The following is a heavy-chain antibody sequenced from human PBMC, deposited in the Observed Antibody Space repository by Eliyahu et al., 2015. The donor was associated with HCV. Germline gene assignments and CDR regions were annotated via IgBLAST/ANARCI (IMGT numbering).Heavy chain of an antibody. CDR1: GGTFSNYA. Sequence: QVQLVQSGAEVKNPGSSVKVSCKASGGTFSNYAISWVRQAPGQGLEWMGRIIPFADTTIYAQMFQGRVTITADKSTSTVYMQLSSLRSEDTAVYYCARLETLTYYFDNSDWPDWGQGTLVTVSS. CDR2: IIPFADTT. CDR3: ARLETLTYYFDNSDWPD. J-gene: IGHJ4*02. D-gene: IGHD3-22*01. V-gene: IGHV1-69*04.